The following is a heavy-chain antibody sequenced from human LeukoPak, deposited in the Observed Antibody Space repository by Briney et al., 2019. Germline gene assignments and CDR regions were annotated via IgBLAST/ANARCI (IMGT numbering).Heavy chain of an antibody. CDR2: ISAYNGNT. J-gene: IGHJ4*02. D-gene: IGHD3-22*01. CDR1: GYTFTSYG. V-gene: IGHV1-18*01. Sequence: ASVKVSCKASGYTFTSYGISWVRQAPGQGLEWIGWISAYNGNTNYAQKLQGRVTMTTDTSTSTAYMELRSLRSDDTAVYYCARITPYYYDSSGYSYWGQGTLVTVSS. CDR3: ARITPYYYDSSGYSY.